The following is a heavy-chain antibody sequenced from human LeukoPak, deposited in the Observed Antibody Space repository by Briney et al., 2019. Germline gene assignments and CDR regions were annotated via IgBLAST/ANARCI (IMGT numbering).Heavy chain of an antibody. V-gene: IGHV1-58*01. J-gene: IGHJ4*02. D-gene: IGHD1-26*01. CDR1: GFTSSNSA. CDR3: TSDPTFYSGRYCFDY. CDR2: IVVGSGNT. Sequence: SVKVSCKASGFTSSNSAVQWVRQARGQRLEWIGWIVVGSGNTNYAQKLQERVTITRDMSTSTAYMELSSLRSEDTAVYYCTSDPTFYSGRYCFDYWGQGTLVTVSS.